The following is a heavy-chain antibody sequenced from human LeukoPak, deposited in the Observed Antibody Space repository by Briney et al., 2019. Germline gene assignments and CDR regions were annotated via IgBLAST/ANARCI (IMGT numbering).Heavy chain of an antibody. Sequence: SETLSLTSPSSGASIVTYYWSWIRNPQGKGLEWIGYISPNGYTLYTPSLRGRVTISRDTSANQFSLKLSSVTAADTAVYYCARGPWLYAFDIWGQGTMVTVSS. CDR2: ISPNGYT. CDR3: ARGPWLYAFDI. D-gene: IGHD6-19*01. V-gene: IGHV4-59*12. CDR1: GASIVTYY. J-gene: IGHJ3*02.